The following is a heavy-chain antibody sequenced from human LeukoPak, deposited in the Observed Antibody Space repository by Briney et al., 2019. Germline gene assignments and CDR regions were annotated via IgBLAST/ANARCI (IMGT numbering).Heavy chain of an antibody. J-gene: IGHJ6*02. CDR3: ARASYCGGDCRRQYFYGMDV. CDR1: GYVFTGYI. V-gene: IGHV1-2*02. CDR2: INPYSGVT. Sequence: ASVKVSCKASGYVFTGYIIHWMRQAPGQGLEWVGWINPYSGVTESAPKFQGRVHMARDTSISTIYMDLSRLKSDDSAVYYCARASYCGGDCRRQYFYGMDVWGQGTTVTVSS. D-gene: IGHD2-21*02.